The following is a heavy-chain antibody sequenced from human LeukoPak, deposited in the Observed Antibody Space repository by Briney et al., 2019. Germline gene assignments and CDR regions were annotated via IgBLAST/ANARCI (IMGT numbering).Heavy chain of an antibody. V-gene: IGHV3-21*01. CDR3: ARDIPRGSGYYFDY. CDR2: VSSSSSYV. D-gene: IGHD3-22*01. CDR1: GFSFSSHS. J-gene: IGHJ4*02. Sequence: GGSLRLSCAASGFSFSSHSMNWVRQALGKGLEWVSSVSSSSSYVSYADSVKGRFTISRDNAKKSLYLQMNSLRAEDTAVYYCARDIPRGSGYYFDYWGQGTLVTVSS.